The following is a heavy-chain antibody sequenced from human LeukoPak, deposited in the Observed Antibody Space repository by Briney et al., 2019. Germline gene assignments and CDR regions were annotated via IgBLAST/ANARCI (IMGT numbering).Heavy chain of an antibody. CDR2: INSNSGVT. J-gene: IGHJ4*02. Sequence: ASVKVSCKASGYNFTGNYMHWVRQAPGQGLEWMGWINSNSGVTEYAQKFQGRITMTRDTSIRTGYMEVRSLISDDTAIYYCARSLVNWGRGTLVTVSS. CDR3: ARSLVN. V-gene: IGHV1-2*02. D-gene: IGHD6-6*01. CDR1: GYNFTGNY.